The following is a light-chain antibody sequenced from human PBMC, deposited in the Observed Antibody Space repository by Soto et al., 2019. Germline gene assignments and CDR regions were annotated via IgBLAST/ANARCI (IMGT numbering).Light chain of an antibody. CDR1: RSNIGRNS. Sequence: QSVLTQPPSASGTPGQRVTISCSGSRSNIGRNSVSWYQQFPGTAPKLLMYSNSQRPSGVPDRFSGSRSGTSASLAISGLQSEDEADYYCAVWDNSLNGRVFGGGTKLTVL. CDR3: AVWDNSLNGRV. V-gene: IGLV1-44*01. J-gene: IGLJ3*02. CDR2: SNS.